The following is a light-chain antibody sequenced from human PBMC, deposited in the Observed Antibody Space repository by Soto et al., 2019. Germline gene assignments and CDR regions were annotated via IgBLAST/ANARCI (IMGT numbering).Light chain of an antibody. CDR2: GTS. V-gene: IGKV3D-7*01. CDR1: QTVSRMY. CDR3: HQDFNLPWT. Sequence: EIVLTQSPVTLSLSPGERATLSCRASQTVSRMYLSWFQQKPGQAPRLLIYGTSTRATGIPVRFSGSGSGTDFTLTIRSLQPEDFAVYFCHQDFNLPWTVGQGTKVDI. J-gene: IGKJ1*01.